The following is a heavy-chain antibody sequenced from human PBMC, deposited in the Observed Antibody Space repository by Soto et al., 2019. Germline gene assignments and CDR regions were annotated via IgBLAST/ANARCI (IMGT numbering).Heavy chain of an antibody. J-gene: IGHJ4*02. CDR1: GSTFDNFA. Sequence: QVVLLQSGAEVKEPGSSVRVSCTVSGSTFDNFAFSWVRQAPGHGPEWMGGIVVMSNTADYSQRFQDRVTITADTSTRTLYMELGSLTFEDTAVYYCARAIKRWEVHYYFDYWGQGTLVTVSS. D-gene: IGHD1-26*01. V-gene: IGHV1-69*14. CDR3: ARAIKRWEVHYYFDY. CDR2: IVVMSNTA.